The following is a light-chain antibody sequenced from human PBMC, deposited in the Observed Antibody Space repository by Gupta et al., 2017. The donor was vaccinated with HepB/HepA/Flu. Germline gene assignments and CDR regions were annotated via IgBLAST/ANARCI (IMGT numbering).Light chain of an antibody. Sequence: QSALTQPRSVSGSPGQSVTISCTGTSSDVGGYNYVSWYQQHPGKAPKLMIYDVSKRPSGVPDRVSGSKSGNTASLTISGLQAEDEADYYCCSYAGSYTYVVFGGGTKLTGL. V-gene: IGLV2-11*01. J-gene: IGLJ2*01. CDR2: DVS. CDR3: CSYAGSYTYVV. CDR1: SSDVGGYNY.